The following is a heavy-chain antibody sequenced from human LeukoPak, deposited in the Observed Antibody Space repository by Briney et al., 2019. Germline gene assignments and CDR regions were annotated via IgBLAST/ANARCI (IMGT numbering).Heavy chain of an antibody. J-gene: IGHJ6*02. V-gene: IGHV1-69*13. CDR2: IIPIFGTA. Sequence: SVKVSCTASGGTFSSYAISWVRQAPGQGLEWMGGIIPIFGTANYAQKFQGRVTITADESTSTAYMELSRLRSEDTAVYYCARGSDVVVPAAIGRYYYYYGMDVWGQGTTVTVSS. CDR1: GGTFSSYA. D-gene: IGHD2-2*01. CDR3: ARGSDVVVPAAIGRYYYYYGMDV.